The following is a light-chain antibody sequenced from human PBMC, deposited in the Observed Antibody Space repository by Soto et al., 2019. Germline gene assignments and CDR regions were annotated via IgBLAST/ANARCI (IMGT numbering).Light chain of an antibody. V-gene: IGKV1-17*01. Sequence: DIQMTQSPFSLSASVGDRVTITCRASQVIRHLGWIQQKPGEAPKRLIYATSNLEIGVPSRFSGSGSGTEFTLTISSLQPEDFATYFCLQHNTYPYTFGQGTKLDI. CDR3: LQHNTYPYT. J-gene: IGKJ2*01. CDR1: QVIRH. CDR2: ATS.